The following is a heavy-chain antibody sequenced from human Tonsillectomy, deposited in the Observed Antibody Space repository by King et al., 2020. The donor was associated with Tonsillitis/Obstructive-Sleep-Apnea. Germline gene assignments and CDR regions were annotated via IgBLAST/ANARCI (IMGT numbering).Heavy chain of an antibody. J-gene: IGHJ6*03. CDR2: IYYSGST. V-gene: IGHV4-59*08. CDR3: ARHSIAAAGDSDNYYYYYYMDV. CDR1: GGSISSYY. Sequence: QLQESGPGLVKPSETLSLTCTVSGGSISSYYWSWIRQPPGKGLEWIGYIYYSGSTNYNPSLKSRVTISVDTTKNQFSLKLSSVTAPDTAVYYCARHSIAAAGDSDNYYYYYYMDVWGKGTTVTVSS. D-gene: IGHD6-13*01.